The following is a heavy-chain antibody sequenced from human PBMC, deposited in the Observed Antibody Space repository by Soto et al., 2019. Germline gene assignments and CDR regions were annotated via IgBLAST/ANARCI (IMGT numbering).Heavy chain of an antibody. V-gene: IGHV4-59*01. D-gene: IGHD5-18*01. Sequence: SETLSVTWTVAGGSISGYYWSWIRQPPGKGLEWIGYIYYSGSTNYNPSLKSRVTISVDTSKNQFSLKLSSVTAADTAVYYCARDRGNTAMVGVWFDPWGQGTLVTVSS. CDR2: IYYSGST. CDR3: ARDRGNTAMVGVWFDP. CDR1: GGSISGYY. J-gene: IGHJ5*02.